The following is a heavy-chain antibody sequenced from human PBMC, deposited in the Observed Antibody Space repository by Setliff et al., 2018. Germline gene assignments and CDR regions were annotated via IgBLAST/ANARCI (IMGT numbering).Heavy chain of an antibody. CDR3: ARPLPTGYYDSSGYFDY. CDR1: GYTFTSYG. J-gene: IGHJ4*02. V-gene: IGHV1-18*01. Sequence: ASVKVSCKASGYTFTSYGISWVRQAPGQGLEWMGWISAYNGNTNYAQKPQGRVTMTTDTSTRTAHMELRSLRSDDTAVYYCARPLPTGYYDSSGYFDYWGQGTLVTVSS. D-gene: IGHD3-22*01. CDR2: ISAYNGNT.